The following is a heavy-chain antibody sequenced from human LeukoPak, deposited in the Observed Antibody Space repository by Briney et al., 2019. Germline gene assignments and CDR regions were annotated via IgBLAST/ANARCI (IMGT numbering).Heavy chain of an antibody. CDR1: GFTFSSYA. J-gene: IGHJ4*02. CDR2: ISGSGGST. CDR3: GHGSGSYYNNPLFDY. D-gene: IGHD3-10*01. V-gene: IGHV3-23*01. Sequence: PGGSLRLFCAASGFTFSSYAMSWVRQAPGKGLQWVSAISGSGGSTYYADSVKGRYTISRDNPKNTLYLQMNSLRAEDTAVYCCGHGSGSYYNNPLFDYWGQGTLVSVSS.